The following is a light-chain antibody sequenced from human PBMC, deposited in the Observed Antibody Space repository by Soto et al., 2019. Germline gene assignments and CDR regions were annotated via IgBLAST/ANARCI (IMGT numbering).Light chain of an antibody. Sequence: QSSLTQPASVSGSPGQSITISCTGTSTDIGAYNYVSWYQQHPGKAPKLLIYEVTNRPSGVSNRFSGSKSGNTASLTISGLQAEDEANYYCNSYTTLSNRVLGNGTKVT. CDR2: EVT. J-gene: IGLJ1*01. V-gene: IGLV2-14*01. CDR3: NSYTTLSNRV. CDR1: STDIGAYNY.